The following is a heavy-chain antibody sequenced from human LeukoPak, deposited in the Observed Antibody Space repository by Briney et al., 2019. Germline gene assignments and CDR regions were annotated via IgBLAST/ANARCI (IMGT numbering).Heavy chain of an antibody. CDR3: AREVSAVVTARPTNWFDP. CDR2: ISSSSSYI. J-gene: IGHJ5*02. V-gene: IGHV3-21*01. CDR1: GFTLSSYS. Sequence: PGGSLRLSCAASGFTLSSYSMNWVRQAPGKGLEWVSSISSSSSYIYYADSVKGRFTISRDNAKNSLYLQMNSLRAEDTAVYYCAREVSAVVTARPTNWFDPWGQGTLVTVSS. D-gene: IGHD2-21*02.